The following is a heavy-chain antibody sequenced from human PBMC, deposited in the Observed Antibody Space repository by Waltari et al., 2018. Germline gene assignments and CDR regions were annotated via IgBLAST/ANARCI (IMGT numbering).Heavy chain of an antibody. J-gene: IGHJ4*02. D-gene: IGHD4-4*01. CDR3: ARGPGDMTTVTRYFGY. V-gene: IGHV4-34*01. Sequence: QVQLQQWGAGLLKPSETLSLTCAVYGGSFSGYYWSWIRQPPGKGLEWIGEINHSRSTNYNPSLKSRVTISVDTSKNQFSLKLSSVTAADTAVYYCARGPGDMTTVTRYFGYWGQGTLVTVSS. CDR2: INHSRST. CDR1: GGSFSGYY.